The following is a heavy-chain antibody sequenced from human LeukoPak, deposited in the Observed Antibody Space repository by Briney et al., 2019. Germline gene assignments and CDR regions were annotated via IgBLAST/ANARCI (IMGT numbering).Heavy chain of an antibody. CDR2: ISGSGGST. D-gene: IGHD5-12*01. CDR1: GFIFSSCA. CDR3: AKLRGRDGGYPFDY. V-gene: IGHV3-23*01. J-gene: IGHJ4*02. Sequence: GGSLRLSCATSGFIFSSCAMSWVRQAPGKGLEWVSVISGSGGSTNYAESVKGRFAISRDNSKNTLYLQMNSLRVEDTAVYYCAKLRGRDGGYPFDYWGQGTLVTVSS.